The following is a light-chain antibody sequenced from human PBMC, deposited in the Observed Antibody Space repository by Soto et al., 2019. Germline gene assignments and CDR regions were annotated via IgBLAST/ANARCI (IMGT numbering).Light chain of an antibody. Sequence: EIVMTQSPATLSVSPGERVTLPCRAIQSFSTHLAWNQQRPAQAPRLLIYGASTRATGVRGRFSARGSGTEFTLTISSLQSDDFALYCCQQYYDWPPKYTFGQGTKLEIK. CDR1: QSFSTH. V-gene: IGKV3-15*01. CDR2: GAS. J-gene: IGKJ2*01. CDR3: QQYYDWPPKYT.